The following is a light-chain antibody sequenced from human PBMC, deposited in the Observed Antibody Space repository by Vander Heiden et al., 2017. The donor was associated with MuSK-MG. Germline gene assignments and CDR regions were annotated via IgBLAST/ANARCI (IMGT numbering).Light chain of an antibody. J-gene: IGKJ1*01. CDR1: QYINNY. CDR2: DVS. Sequence: DIQITQSPSSLSASVGDRVTITCRASQYINNYLNWYQQKPGRAPKLVICDVSTLQRGVPSRFSGSGSGTDFTLTISSLQPEDFATYYCQQTHNMPVTFGQGTKVDIK. CDR3: QQTHNMPVT. V-gene: IGKV1-39*01.